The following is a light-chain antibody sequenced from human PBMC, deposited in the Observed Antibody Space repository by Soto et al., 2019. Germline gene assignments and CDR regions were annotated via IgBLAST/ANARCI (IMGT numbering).Light chain of an antibody. CDR2: AAS. CDR3: EKYNSAYT. V-gene: IGKV1-27*01. J-gene: IGKJ2*01. Sequence: DIQMTQSPSSLSASVGNRVTITCRARQGISNYLAWYQQKPGKVPKLLIYAASILRSGVPSRFSGSGSGTDFTLTISSLQPEDVTTYYCEKYNSAYTFGQGTKLEIK. CDR1: QGISNY.